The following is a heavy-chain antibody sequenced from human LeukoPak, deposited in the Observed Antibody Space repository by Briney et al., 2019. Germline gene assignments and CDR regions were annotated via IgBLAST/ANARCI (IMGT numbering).Heavy chain of an antibody. V-gene: IGHV3-30*04. J-gene: IGHJ6*03. CDR2: ISYEGSNK. CDR1: GFTFSSYA. Sequence: GGSLRLSCAASGFTFSSYAMHWVRQAPGRGLEWVAVISYEGSNKYYADSVKGRFTISRDNSKITLYLQINSLRAEDTAVYYCAREAPIMLFPLDYYMDVWGKGTTVTVSS. CDR3: AREAPIMLFPLDYYMDV. D-gene: IGHD2-21*01.